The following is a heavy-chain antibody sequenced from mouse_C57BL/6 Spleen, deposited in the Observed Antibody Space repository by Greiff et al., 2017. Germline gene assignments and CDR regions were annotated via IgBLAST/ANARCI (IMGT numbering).Heavy chain of an antibody. D-gene: IGHD2-4*01. J-gene: IGHJ4*01. CDR2: ISYDGSN. CDR3: ARDDYDGDYYAMDY. Sequence: EVQLQQSGPGLVKPSQSLSLTCSVTGYSITSGYYWNWIRQFPGNKLEWMGYISYDGSNNYNPSLKNRISITRDTSKNQFFLTLNSVTTEDTATYYCARDDYDGDYYAMDYWGQGTSVTVSS. CDR1: GYSITSGYY. V-gene: IGHV3-6*01.